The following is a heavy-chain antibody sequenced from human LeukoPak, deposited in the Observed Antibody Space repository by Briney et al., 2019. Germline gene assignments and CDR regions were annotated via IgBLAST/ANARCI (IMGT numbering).Heavy chain of an antibody. CDR3: ARDQGSAGTVFDY. CDR1: RYSHSSGYY. J-gene: IGHJ4*02. CDR2: IYHDGTT. D-gene: IGHD1/OR15-1a*01. Sequence: SETLSLTCGVTRYSHSSGYYWRWIRQPPGKGLEWIASIYHDGTTYSNPSLKRRVTISVDPSNNQVSLKVTSVTAADGGVYYCARDQGSAGTVFDYWGQGMSVTVSS. V-gene: IGHV4-38-2*02.